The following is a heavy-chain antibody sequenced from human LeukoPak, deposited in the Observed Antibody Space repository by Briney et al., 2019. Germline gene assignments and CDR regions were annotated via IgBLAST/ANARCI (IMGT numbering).Heavy chain of an antibody. D-gene: IGHD3-10*02. CDR3: AELGITMIGGV. J-gene: IGHJ6*04. Sequence: GGSLRLSCAVSGFTFSRYSMNWVRRAPGKGLQWVSSISSGSSYVYYSDSVKGRFTISRDNAKNSLYLQMNSLRAEDTAVYYCAELGITMIGGVWGKGTTVTISS. CDR2: ISSGSSYV. V-gene: IGHV3-21*01. CDR1: GFTFSRYS.